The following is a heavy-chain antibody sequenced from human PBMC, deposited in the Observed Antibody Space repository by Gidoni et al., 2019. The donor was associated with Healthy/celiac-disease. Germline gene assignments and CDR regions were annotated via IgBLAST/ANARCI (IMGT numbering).Heavy chain of an antibody. D-gene: IGHD3-3*01. CDR3: ARGDYDFWSGYYRYNWFDP. Sequence: EVQVVESGGGLVQPGGSLRLSCAASGFTCSSYWMSWVRQAPGKGLEWVANIKQDGSEKYYVDSVKGRFTISRDNAKNSLYLQMNSLRAEDTAVYYCARGDYDFWSGYYRYNWFDPWGQGTLVTVSS. V-gene: IGHV3-7*03. J-gene: IGHJ5*02. CDR1: GFTCSSYW. CDR2: IKQDGSEK.